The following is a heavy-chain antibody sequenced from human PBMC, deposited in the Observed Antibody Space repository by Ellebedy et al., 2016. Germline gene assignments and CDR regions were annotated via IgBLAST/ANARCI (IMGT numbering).Heavy chain of an antibody. CDR2: INVDGSST. V-gene: IGHV3-74*01. J-gene: IGHJ3*02. D-gene: IGHD3-10*01. CDR1: GFTFRTYW. Sequence: GESLKISCAASGFTFRTYWMHWVRQVPGKGLVWVSHINVDGSSTNYADSVKGRFTISRDNAKDTLFLQMDSLRAEDTAVYYCARPLYYYGAGSYYNDAFDIWGQGTLVAVSS. CDR3: ARPLYYYGAGSYYNDAFDI.